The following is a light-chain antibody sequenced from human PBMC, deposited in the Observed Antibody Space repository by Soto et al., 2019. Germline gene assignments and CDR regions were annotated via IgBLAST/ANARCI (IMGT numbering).Light chain of an antibody. J-gene: IGLJ1*01. V-gene: IGLV2-14*01. CDR1: SSDVGGYNY. CDR3: SSYTSSSTYV. Sequence: QSALTQPASVSGSPGQSITIFRTGTSSDVGGYNYVSWYQQHPGKAPKLMIYDVSNRPSGVSNRFSGSKSGNTASLTISGLQAEDEADYYCSSYTSSSTYVFGTGTKVTVL. CDR2: DVS.